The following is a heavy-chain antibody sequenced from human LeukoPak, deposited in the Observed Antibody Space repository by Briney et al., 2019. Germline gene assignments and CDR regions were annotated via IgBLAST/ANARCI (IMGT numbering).Heavy chain of an antibody. V-gene: IGHV3-7*01. Sequence: PGGSLRLSCAASGFTFSSYWMSWVRQAPGKGLEWVANIKQDGSEKYSVDSVKGRFTISRDNAKNSLYTQMNSLRAEDTAVYYCARVMSASVWRSYGSYYYYYYMDIWGKGTTVTVSS. CDR2: IKQDGSEK. D-gene: IGHD3-16*01. CDR3: ARVMSASVWRSYGSYYYYYYMDI. J-gene: IGHJ6*03. CDR1: GFTFSSYW.